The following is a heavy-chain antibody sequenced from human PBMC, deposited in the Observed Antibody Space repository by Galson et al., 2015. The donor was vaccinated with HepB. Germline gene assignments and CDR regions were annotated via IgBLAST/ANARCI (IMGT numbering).Heavy chain of an antibody. D-gene: IGHD1-26*01. CDR1: GFTFNTYA. CDR3: AKISSGSFIAY. Sequence: SLRLSCAASGFTFNTYAMSWVRQAPGKGLEWVSAISASGSNTYYADSVKGRFTISRDNSQNTLYLQMNSLRAEDTAVYYCAKISSGSFIAYWGQGTLVTVSS. J-gene: IGHJ4*02. V-gene: IGHV3-23*01. CDR2: ISASGSNT.